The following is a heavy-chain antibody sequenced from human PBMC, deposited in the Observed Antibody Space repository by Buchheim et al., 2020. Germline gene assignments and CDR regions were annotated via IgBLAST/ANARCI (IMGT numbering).Heavy chain of an antibody. CDR2: IYYSGST. J-gene: IGHJ6*02. D-gene: IGHD2-8*01. CDR1: GGSISSYY. CDR3: ARDRYCTNGVCYRKYGMDV. Sequence: QVQLQESGPGLVKPSETLSLTCTVSGGSISSYYWSWIRQPPGKGLEWIGYIYYSGSTNYNPSLKSRVTISVDTSKKQFSLKLSSVTAADTAVYYCARDRYCTNGVCYRKYGMDVWGQGTT. V-gene: IGHV4-59*01.